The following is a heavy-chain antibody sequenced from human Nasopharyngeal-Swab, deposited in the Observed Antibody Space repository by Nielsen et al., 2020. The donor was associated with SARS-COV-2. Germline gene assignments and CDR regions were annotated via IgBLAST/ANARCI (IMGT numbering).Heavy chain of an antibody. Sequence: GESLKISCAAFGFTFSSYAMHWVRQAPGKGLEWVAVISYDGSNKYYADSVKGRFTISRDNSKNTLYLQMNSLRAEDTAVYYCARDTVLGVAGRWGYYFDYWGQGTLVTVSS. J-gene: IGHJ4*02. CDR2: ISYDGSNK. V-gene: IGHV3-30-3*01. CDR1: GFTFSSYA. CDR3: ARDTVLGVAGRWGYYFDY. D-gene: IGHD6-19*01.